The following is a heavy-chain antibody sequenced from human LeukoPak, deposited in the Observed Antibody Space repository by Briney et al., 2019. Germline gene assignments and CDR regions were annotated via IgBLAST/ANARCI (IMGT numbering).Heavy chain of an antibody. CDR2: IRSNSDGGTI. D-gene: IGHD3-22*01. J-gene: IGHJ5*02. V-gene: IGHV3-15*07. CDR3: ATDFYDST. CDR1: GFTFSNAW. Sequence: GGSLRLSCATSGFTFSNAWMNWVRKAPGKGLEWVGRIRSNSDGGTIDYAAPVKGRFTLSRDDSKTTLYLQMNSLQTEDTAVYYCATDFYDSTWGQGTLVTVSS.